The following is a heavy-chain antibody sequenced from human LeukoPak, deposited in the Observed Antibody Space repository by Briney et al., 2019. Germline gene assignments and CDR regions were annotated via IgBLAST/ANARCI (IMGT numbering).Heavy chain of an antibody. CDR2: ISSSGSNI. CDR3: AIFGSGWPYYYYCGMDV. V-gene: IGHV3-11*01. Sequence: GGSLRLSCAASGSTFSDYYMSWLRQAPGKGLEWLSYISSSGSNIYYAGSVKGRFTISRDNAKNSLYLQMNSLRAEDTAVYYCAIFGSGWPYYYYCGMDVWGQGTTVTVSS. CDR1: GSTFSDYY. J-gene: IGHJ6*02. D-gene: IGHD6-19*01.